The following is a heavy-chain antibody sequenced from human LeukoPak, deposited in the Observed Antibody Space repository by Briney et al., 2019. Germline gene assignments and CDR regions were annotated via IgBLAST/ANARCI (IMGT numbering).Heavy chain of an antibody. CDR2: INHSGSA. V-gene: IGHV4-34*01. D-gene: IGHD3-3*01. CDR1: GGSLSGSY. J-gene: IGHJ4*02. Sequence: PSETLSLTCAVYGGSLSGSYWSWIRQPPGKGLERIGEINHSGSANYNPSLKSRVTLSIDKSKNQFSLNLNSVTAADTAVYYCARARRDSGYYKVDYWGQGTLVTVSS. CDR3: ARARRDSGYYKVDY.